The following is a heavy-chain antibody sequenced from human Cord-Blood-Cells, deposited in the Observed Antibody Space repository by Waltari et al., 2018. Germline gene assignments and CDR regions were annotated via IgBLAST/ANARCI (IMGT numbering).Heavy chain of an antibody. Sequence: QVQLVQSGAEVKKPGASVKVSCKASGYTFTSYGISWVRQAPGQGLEWMGWXSAYNGNTNXAXKLQGRVTXTTXTXXXXAXMELRSLRSDDMAVYYCARSKTRYNWNDAFDYWGQGTLVTVSS. V-gene: IGHV1-18*03. J-gene: IGHJ4*02. CDR1: GYTFTSYG. CDR2: XSAYNGNT. D-gene: IGHD1-1*01. CDR3: ARSKTRYNWNDAFDY.